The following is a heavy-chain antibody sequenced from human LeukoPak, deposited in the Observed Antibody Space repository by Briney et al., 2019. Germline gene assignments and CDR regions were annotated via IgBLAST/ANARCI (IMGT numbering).Heavy chain of an antibody. J-gene: IGHJ6*03. V-gene: IGHV3-21*01. CDR1: GFTFSSYA. CDR3: ARAPDYYGSGAAYYYYYYMDV. Sequence: GGSLRLSCAASGFTFSSYAMSWVRQAPGKGLEWVSSISSSSNYIYYADSVKGRFTISRDNAKNSLYLQMNSLRAEDTAVYYCARAPDYYGSGAAYYYYYYMDVWGKGTTVTISS. CDR2: ISSSSNYI. D-gene: IGHD3-10*01.